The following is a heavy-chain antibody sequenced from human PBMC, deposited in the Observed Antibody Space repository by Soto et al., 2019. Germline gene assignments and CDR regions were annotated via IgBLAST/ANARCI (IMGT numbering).Heavy chain of an antibody. Sequence: SVKVSCKASGGTFSSYAISWVRQAPGQGLEWMGGIIPIFGTANYAQKFQGRVTITVDESTSTAYMELSSLRSEDTAVYYCARPSDRYSGSYYWYFDYWGQGTLVTVSS. V-gene: IGHV1-69*13. CDR2: IIPIFGTA. D-gene: IGHD1-26*01. J-gene: IGHJ4*02. CDR1: GGTFSSYA. CDR3: ARPSDRYSGSYYWYFDY.